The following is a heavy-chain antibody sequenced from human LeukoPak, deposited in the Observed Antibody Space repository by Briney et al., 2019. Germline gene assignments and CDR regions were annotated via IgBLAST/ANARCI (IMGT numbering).Heavy chain of an antibody. D-gene: IGHD3-10*01. J-gene: IGHJ4*02. V-gene: IGHV3-30*02. CDR1: GFTFSSYG. CDR3: ARAWYYYGSGRGNYFDY. Sequence: GGSLRLSCAASGFTFSSYGMHWVRQAPGKGLEWVAFIRYDGSNKYYADSVKGRFTISRDNSKNTLYLQMNSLRAEDTAVYYCARAWYYYGSGRGNYFDYWGQGTLVTVSS. CDR2: IRYDGSNK.